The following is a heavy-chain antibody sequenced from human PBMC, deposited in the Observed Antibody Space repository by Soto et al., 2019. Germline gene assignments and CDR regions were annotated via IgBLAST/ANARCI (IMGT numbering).Heavy chain of an antibody. CDR3: ARHGFYGDYSSNYFDP. CDR1: GYTFTNYW. Sequence: PGESLKISCKGSGYTFTNYWIAWVRQMPGKGLEYMGIISPRDSDTRYSPSFQGQVTISADKSITTAYLQWSSLKASDTAMYYCARHGFYGDYSSNYFDPWGQGTLVTVYS. J-gene: IGHJ5*02. D-gene: IGHD4-17*01. V-gene: IGHV5-51*01. CDR2: ISPRDSDT.